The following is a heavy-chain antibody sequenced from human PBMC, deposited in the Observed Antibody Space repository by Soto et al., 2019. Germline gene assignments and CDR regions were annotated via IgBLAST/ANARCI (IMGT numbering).Heavy chain of an antibody. D-gene: IGHD4-17*01. CDR2: IWYDGSNK. J-gene: IGHJ4*02. CDR3: ARDDYGDYGGVY. Sequence: QVQLVESGGGVVQPGRSLRLSCAASGFTFSIYGMHWVRQAPGKGQEWVAVIWYDGSNKYYADSVKGRFTISRDNSKNTLYLQMNSLRAEDTAVYYCARDDYGDYGGVYWGQGTLVTVSS. V-gene: IGHV3-33*01. CDR1: GFTFSIYG.